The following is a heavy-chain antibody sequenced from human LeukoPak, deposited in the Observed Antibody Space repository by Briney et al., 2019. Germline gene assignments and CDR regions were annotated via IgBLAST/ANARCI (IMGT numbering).Heavy chain of an antibody. CDR3: ARQVGGSYYYYYYMDV. CDR1: GGSISSYY. D-gene: IGHD1-26*01. Sequence: SETLSLTCTVSGGSISSYYWSWIRQPPGKGLEWIGYIYTSGSTNYNPSLKSRVTISVDTSKNHFSLKLSSVTAADTAVYYCARQVGGSYYYYYYMDVWGKGTPVTVSS. J-gene: IGHJ6*03. CDR2: IYTSGST. V-gene: IGHV4-4*09.